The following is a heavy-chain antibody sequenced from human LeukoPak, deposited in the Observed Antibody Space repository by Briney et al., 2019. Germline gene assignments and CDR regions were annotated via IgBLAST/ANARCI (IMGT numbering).Heavy chain of an antibody. Sequence: QAGGSLRLSCVASGFTFSSYEMTWVRQAPGKGLEWLSYISSGGSTIYYADSVKGRFTVSRDNAKNSLYLQMNSLRAEDTALYYCAKGRSGLVRGAPPDVWGKGTTVTISS. J-gene: IGHJ6*04. D-gene: IGHD3-10*01. V-gene: IGHV3-48*03. CDR2: ISSGGSTI. CDR3: AKGRSGLVRGAPPDV. CDR1: GFTFSSYE.